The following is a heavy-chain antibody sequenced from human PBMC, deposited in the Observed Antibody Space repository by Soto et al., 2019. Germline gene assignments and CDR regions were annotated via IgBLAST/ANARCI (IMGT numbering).Heavy chain of an antibody. CDR1: GFTFSDYY. CDR3: ARERGGGMTTVTTFP. CDR2: ISSSGSTI. D-gene: IGHD4-17*01. V-gene: IGHV3-11*01. J-gene: IGHJ5*02. Sequence: QVPLVESGGGLVKPGGSLRLSCAASGFTFSDYYMSWIRQAPGQGLEWVSSISSSGSTIYYADSVKGRFTISRDNAKNSLYRQMNSLRAEDTAVYYCARERGGGMTTVTTFPWGQGTLVTVSS.